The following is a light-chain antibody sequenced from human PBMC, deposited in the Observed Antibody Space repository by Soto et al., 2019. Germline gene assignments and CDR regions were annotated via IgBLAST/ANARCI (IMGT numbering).Light chain of an antibody. CDR2: DAS. Sequence: DIQMTQSPSTLSASVGARVTITCRARQIISSWLAWYQQKPGKAPKLLIYDASRLESGVPSRLSGSGSGTEFTLTNSILHPDEFATYYGQQYNSYFLFGLGTKVDSK. CDR3: QQYNSYFL. J-gene: IGKJ3*01. CDR1: QIISSW. V-gene: IGKV1-5*01.